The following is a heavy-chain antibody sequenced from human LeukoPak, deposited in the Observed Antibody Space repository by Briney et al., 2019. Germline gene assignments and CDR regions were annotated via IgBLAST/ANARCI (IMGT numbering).Heavy chain of an antibody. CDR2: IYENGGTT. CDR3: AKVRAVVPAAIDY. Sequence: PGGSLRLSCVGSGFTFRSHAMSWVRQAPEKGLEFVSGIYENGGTTYYADSVKGRFTISRDNSKNTLYLQMNSLRAEDTAVYYCAKVRAVVPAAIDYWGQGTLVTVSS. J-gene: IGHJ4*02. CDR1: GFTFRSHA. D-gene: IGHD2-2*01. V-gene: IGHV3-23*01.